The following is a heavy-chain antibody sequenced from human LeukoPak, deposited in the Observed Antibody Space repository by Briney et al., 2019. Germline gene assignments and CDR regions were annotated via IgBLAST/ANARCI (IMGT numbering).Heavy chain of an antibody. Sequence: GESLKISCKGSGYSFTSYWIGWVRQMPGKGLEWMGIIYPGDSDTRYSPSFQGQVTISADKSISTAYLQWSSLKASDTAMYYCARASTIFGVVYGMDVWGQGTTVTASS. CDR2: IYPGDSDT. CDR3: ARASTIFGVVYGMDV. CDR1: GYSFTSYW. J-gene: IGHJ6*02. V-gene: IGHV5-51*01. D-gene: IGHD3-3*01.